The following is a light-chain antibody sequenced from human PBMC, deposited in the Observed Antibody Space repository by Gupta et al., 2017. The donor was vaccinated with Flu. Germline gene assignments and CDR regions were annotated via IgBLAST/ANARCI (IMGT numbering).Light chain of an antibody. CDR2: DAS. Sequence: EIVLTQSPATLSLSPGERATLSCRASQSINSYLAGYQQQQRQHPRLLIYDASNTATGIPATFSGSGSGTDFTTPIRSLQPEDFAVYYCQQHDNGPLTFGEGTKVEIK. J-gene: IGKJ4*01. CDR1: QSINSY. CDR3: QQHDNGPLT. V-gene: IGKV3-11*01.